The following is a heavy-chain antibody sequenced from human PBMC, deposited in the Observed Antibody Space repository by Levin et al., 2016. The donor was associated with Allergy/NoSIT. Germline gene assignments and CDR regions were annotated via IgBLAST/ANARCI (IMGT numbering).Heavy chain of an antibody. J-gene: IGHJ4*02. CDR3: VRCLHKDYGDY. CDR2: ITDNGVYT. V-gene: IGHV3-64D*06. D-gene: IGHD5/OR15-5a*01. CDR1: GFTFSSYW. Sequence: GGSLRLSCAASGFTFSSYWMHWVRLAPGKGPEYVSAITDNGVYTYYADSVKGRFTISRDNSKNTLYLQMSSLRTEDTAVYYCVRCLHKDYGDYWGQGTLVTVSS.